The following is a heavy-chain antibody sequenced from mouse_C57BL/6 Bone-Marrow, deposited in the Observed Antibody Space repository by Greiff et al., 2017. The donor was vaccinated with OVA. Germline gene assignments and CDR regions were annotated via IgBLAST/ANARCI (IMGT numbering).Heavy chain of an antibody. D-gene: IGHD2-3*01. J-gene: IGHJ3*01. Sequence: KESCKASGYTFTSYWMQWVKQRPGQGLEWIGEIDPSDSYTNYNQKFKGKATLTVDTSSSTAYMQLSSLTSEDSAVYYCASWDDGYYAWFAYWGQGTLVTVSA. CDR2: IDPSDSYT. CDR1: GYTFTSYW. CDR3: ASWDDGYYAWFAY. V-gene: IGHV1-50*01.